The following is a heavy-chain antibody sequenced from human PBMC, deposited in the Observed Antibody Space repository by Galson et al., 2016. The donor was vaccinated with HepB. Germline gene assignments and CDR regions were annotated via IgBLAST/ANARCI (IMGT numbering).Heavy chain of an antibody. J-gene: IGHJ6*02. Sequence: SANVSGKASGVTFSSYAISWVRQAPEQGLEWMGGIVPILDKTNYAQKFQGRVTITADEYTSTVYMDLSSLTSEDTAVYYCTRDNVAVVAGSPVYYYGMDIWGQGTTVIVSS. V-gene: IGHV1-69*10. CDR1: GVTFSSYA. CDR2: IVPILDKT. CDR3: TRDNVAVVAGSPVYYYGMDI. D-gene: IGHD2-15*01.